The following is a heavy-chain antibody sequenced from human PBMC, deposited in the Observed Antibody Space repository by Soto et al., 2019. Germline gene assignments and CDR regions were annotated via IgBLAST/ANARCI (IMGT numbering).Heavy chain of an antibody. CDR3: ARSRSGYYYFIDY. J-gene: IGHJ4*02. D-gene: IGHD3-22*01. CDR1: GFTFSSYS. V-gene: IGHV3-48*02. Sequence: LRLSCAASGFTFSSYSMNWVRQAPGKGLEWVSYISSSSSTIYYADSVKGRFTISRDNAKNSLYLQMNSLRDEDTAVYYCARSRSGYYYFIDYWGQGTLVPVYS. CDR2: ISSSSSTI.